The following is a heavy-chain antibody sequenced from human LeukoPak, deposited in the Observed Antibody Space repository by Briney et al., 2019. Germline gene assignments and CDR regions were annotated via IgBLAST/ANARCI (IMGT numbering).Heavy chain of an antibody. D-gene: IGHD4-17*01. J-gene: IGHJ6*02. CDR2: INPNSGGT. V-gene: IGHV1-2*02. Sequence: ASVKVSCKASGYTFTDYYMHRVRQAPGQGLEWMGWINPNSGGTNSAQKFQGRVTMTRDTSISTAYMELSRLRSDDTAVYYCASTATVTTDYYYGMDVRGQGTTVTVSS. CDR3: ASTATVTTDYYYGMDV. CDR1: GYTFTDYY.